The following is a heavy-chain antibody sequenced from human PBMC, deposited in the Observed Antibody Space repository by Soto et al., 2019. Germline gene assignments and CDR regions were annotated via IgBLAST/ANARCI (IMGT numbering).Heavy chain of an antibody. V-gene: IGHV4-34*01. J-gene: IGHJ2*01. D-gene: IGHD3-9*01. CDR1: GGSFSGYY. CDR3: ARESHDILTGPPWVWYFDL. Sequence: QVQLQHWGAGPLRSLETLSLTCGVSGGSFSGYYWALVRQSPGKGLEWIGEINDRGSINYHPSLESRVTISAHTSKNHYPLTMRSVPAADTAVYYCARESHDILTGPPWVWYFDLWGRDTLVTVSS. CDR2: INDRGSI.